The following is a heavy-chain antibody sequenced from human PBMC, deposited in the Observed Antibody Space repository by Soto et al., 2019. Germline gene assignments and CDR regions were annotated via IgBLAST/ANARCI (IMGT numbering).Heavy chain of an antibody. CDR2: IYYSGST. CDR1: GGSISSGGYY. V-gene: IGHV4-31*03. Sequence: QVQLQESGPGLVKPSQTLSLTCSVSGGSISSGGYYWSWIRQHPGKGLEWIGYIYYSGSTYYNPSLKCRVTISVDTSKNQFSLKLSSVTAADTAVYYCARGSAAGTGYYYYYMDVWGKGTTVTVSS. D-gene: IGHD6-13*01. J-gene: IGHJ6*03. CDR3: ARGSAAGTGYYYYYMDV.